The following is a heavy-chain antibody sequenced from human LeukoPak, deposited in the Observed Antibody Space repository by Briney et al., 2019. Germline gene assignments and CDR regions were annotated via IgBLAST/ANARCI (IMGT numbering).Heavy chain of an antibody. Sequence: GGSVRLSCAAFAFTFTKIWIPFLSQAPGERLPLASLIKDDGTTTAYADSVKGRFTISRDNAKNTVYLQMNSLRAEDTAIYYCARDRFHAVESWGQGTLVTVSS. D-gene: IGHD3-16*01. CDR3: ARDRFHAVES. V-gene: IGHV3-74*01. CDR2: IKDDGTTT. J-gene: IGHJ5*01. CDR1: AFTFTKIW.